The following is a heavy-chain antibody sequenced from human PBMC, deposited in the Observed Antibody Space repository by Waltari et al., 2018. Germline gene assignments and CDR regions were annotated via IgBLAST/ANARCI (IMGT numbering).Heavy chain of an antibody. V-gene: IGHV3-53*01. CDR3: ARDVGSVAAGFDP. Sequence: EVQLVESGGGLIQPGGSLRLSCAASGFTVSSNYMSWVRQAPGKGLEWVSVIYSGGSTYYADSVKGRFTISRDNSKNTLYLQMNSLRAEDTAVYYCARDVGSVAAGFDPWGQGTLVTVSS. J-gene: IGHJ5*02. D-gene: IGHD6-13*01. CDR1: GFTVSSNY. CDR2: IYSGGST.